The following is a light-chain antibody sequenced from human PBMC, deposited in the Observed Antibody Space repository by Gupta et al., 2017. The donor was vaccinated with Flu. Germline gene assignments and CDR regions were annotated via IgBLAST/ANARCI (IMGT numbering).Light chain of an antibody. J-gene: IGKJ1*01. Sequence: DIQMTQSPSTLSASVGDRVTITYRASQSISSLLAWYQQKPGKAPKLLIYKASSLQSGVPSRFSGSVSGTEFTLTISSLQPDDFATYYCQQYRTYFRAFGQGTKVEFK. CDR3: QQYRTYFRA. CDR1: QSISSL. CDR2: KAS. V-gene: IGKV1-5*03.